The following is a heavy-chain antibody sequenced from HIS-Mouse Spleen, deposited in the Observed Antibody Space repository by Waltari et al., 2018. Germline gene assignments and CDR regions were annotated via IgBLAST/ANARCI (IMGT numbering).Heavy chain of an antibody. V-gene: IGHV4-4*07. J-gene: IGHJ6*02. CDR3: ARDRVAVVGGASTEYGMDV. Sequence: QVQLQESGPGLVKPSEPLSLTCTVPGGSISSYYWSWIRQPPGTGLEWIGRIYTSGSTNYNPSLKSRVTMSVDTSKNQFSLKLSSVTAADTAVYYCARDRVAVVGGASTEYGMDVWGQGTTVTVSS. CDR1: GGSISSYY. D-gene: IGHD6-19*01. CDR2: IYTSGST.